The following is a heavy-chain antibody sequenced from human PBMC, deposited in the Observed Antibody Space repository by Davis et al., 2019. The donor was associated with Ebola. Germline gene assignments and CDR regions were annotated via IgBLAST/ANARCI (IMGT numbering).Heavy chain of an antibody. J-gene: IGHJ4*02. D-gene: IGHD3-22*01. CDR2: IYYSGST. Sequence: SETLSLTCTVSGGSISSSSYYWGWIRQPPGKGLEWIGSIYYSGSTYYNPSLKSRVTISVDTSKNQFSLKLSSVTAADTAVYYCARLIRSYYYDSSGYWASPSAFDYWGQGTLVTVSS. CDR1: GGSISSSSYY. V-gene: IGHV4-39*01. CDR3: ARLIRSYYYDSSGYWASPSAFDY.